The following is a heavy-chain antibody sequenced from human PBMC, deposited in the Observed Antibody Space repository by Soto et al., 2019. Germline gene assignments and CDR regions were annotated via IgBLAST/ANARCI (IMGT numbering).Heavy chain of an antibody. CDR2: IYAGGGTT. Sequence: EVELLESGGGLVQSGGSLRLSCVASGFVFSNYAMFWVRQAPGKGLDWVSTIYAGGGTTHYAESVKGRFTVSRDNSNNRLYLQLNNLRAEDTAVYFCAKDLIRGDGYVDFDYWGQGTLVTVSS. J-gene: IGHJ4*02. CDR1: GFVFSNYA. D-gene: IGHD3-10*01. V-gene: IGHV3-23*01. CDR3: AKDLIRGDGYVDFDY.